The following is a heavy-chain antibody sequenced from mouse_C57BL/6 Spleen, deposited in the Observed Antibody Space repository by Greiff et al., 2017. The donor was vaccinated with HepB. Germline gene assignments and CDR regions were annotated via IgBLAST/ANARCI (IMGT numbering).Heavy chain of an antibody. CDR3: ARSRYSYSPFAY. V-gene: IGHV1-22*01. D-gene: IGHD2-12*01. CDR1: GYTFTDYN. CDR2: INPNNGGT. J-gene: IGHJ3*01. Sequence: EVQLQQSGPELVKPGASVKMSCKASGYTFTDYNMHWVKQSHGKSLEWIGYINPNNGGTSYNQKFKGKATLTVNTSSSTAYMELRSLTSEDSAVYYYARSRYSYSPFAYWGQGTLVTVAA.